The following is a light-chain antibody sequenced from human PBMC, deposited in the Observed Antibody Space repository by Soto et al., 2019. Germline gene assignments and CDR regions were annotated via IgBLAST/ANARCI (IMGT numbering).Light chain of an antibody. Sequence: DIQLTQSPSFLSASVGDRVTITCRASQAINTYLAWDQQKPGKAPKLLIYDASTLKSGVPSRFSGSGSGTEFSLTISNLQPEDFATYYCQHLNSYPLTFGGGTKVEIK. V-gene: IGKV1-9*01. J-gene: IGKJ4*01. CDR3: QHLNSYPLT. CDR1: QAINTY. CDR2: DAS.